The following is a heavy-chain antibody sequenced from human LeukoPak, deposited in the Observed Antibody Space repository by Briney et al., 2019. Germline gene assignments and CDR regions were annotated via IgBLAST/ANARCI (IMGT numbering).Heavy chain of an antibody. D-gene: IGHD3-10*01. CDR3: AKDLRFGEYTYYFDY. J-gene: IGHJ4*02. CDR2: ISGSGGST. V-gene: IGHV3-23*01. CDR1: GFTFSSYA. Sequence: PGGSLRLSCAASGFTFSSYAMSWVRQAPGKGLEWVSAISGSGGSTYYADSVKGRFTISRDNSKNTLYLQMNSLRAEDTAVYYCAKDLRFGEYTYYFDYWGQGTLVTVSS.